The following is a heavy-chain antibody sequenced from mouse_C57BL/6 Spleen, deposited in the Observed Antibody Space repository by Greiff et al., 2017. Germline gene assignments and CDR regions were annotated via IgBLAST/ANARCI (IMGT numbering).Heavy chain of an antibody. J-gene: IGHJ1*03. Sequence: EVKLMESGGGLVKPGGSLKLSCAASGFTFSSYAMSWVRQTPEKRLEWVATISDGGSYTYYPDNVKGRFTISRDNAKNNLYLQMSHLKSEDTAMYYCARAMVTTRRYFDVWGTGTTVTVSS. CDR2: ISDGGSYT. D-gene: IGHD2-2*01. CDR3: ARAMVTTRRYFDV. V-gene: IGHV5-4*03. CDR1: GFTFSSYA.